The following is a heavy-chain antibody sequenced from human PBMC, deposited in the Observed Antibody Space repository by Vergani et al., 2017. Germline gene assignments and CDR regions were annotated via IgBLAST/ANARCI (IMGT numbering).Heavy chain of an antibody. CDR2: ISYDGSNK. Sequence: VQLVESGGGLVQPGGFLRLSCAASGFTFSSYGMHWVRQAPGKGLEWVAVISYDGSNKYYADSVKGRFTISRDNSKNTLYLQMNSLRAEDTAVYYCAKDHCGGDCYWFDYWGQGTLVTVSS. J-gene: IGHJ4*02. CDR3: AKDHCGGDCYWFDY. D-gene: IGHD2-21*02. V-gene: IGHV3-30*18. CDR1: GFTFSSYG.